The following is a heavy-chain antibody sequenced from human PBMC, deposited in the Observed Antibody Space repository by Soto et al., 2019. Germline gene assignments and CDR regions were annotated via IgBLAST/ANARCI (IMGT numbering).Heavy chain of an antibody. CDR2: IIPIFGTA. Sequence: SVKVSCKASGGTFXSYAISWVRHAPGKGLEWMGGIIPIFGTANYAQKFQGRVTITADESTSTAYMELSSLRSEDTAVYYCARRSGSVAVAGTGAFDIWGQGTMVTVSS. J-gene: IGHJ3*02. V-gene: IGHV1-69*13. CDR1: GGTFXSYA. CDR3: ARRSGSVAVAGTGAFDI. D-gene: IGHD6-19*01.